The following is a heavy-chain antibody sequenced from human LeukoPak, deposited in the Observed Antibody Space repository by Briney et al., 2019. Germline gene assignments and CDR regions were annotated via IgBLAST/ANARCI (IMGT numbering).Heavy chain of an antibody. CDR2: ISPYNGNT. D-gene: IGHD6-19*01. Sequence: ASVTVSCKASGYDSTSVGITWVRRAPGQGLEWMGWISPYNGNTRYAQKFQGRVAMTTDTSTTTAYMELRGLRFNDTAVYYCARAGSGSGWYFDYWGQGTLVTVSS. J-gene: IGHJ4*02. CDR1: GYDSTSVG. CDR3: ARAGSGSGWYFDY. V-gene: IGHV1-18*01.